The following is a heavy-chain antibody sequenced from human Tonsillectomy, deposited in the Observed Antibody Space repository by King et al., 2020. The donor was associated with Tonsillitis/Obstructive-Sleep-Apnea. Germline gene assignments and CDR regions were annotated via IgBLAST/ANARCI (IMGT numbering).Heavy chain of an antibody. V-gene: IGHV3-7*04. CDR2: IDQDGSEK. D-gene: IGHD1-26*01. Sequence: EVPLVESGGGLVQPGGSQRLSCAASGFTLSRYSMTWVRQAPGKGLEWVANIDQDGSEKQYVDSVKGRFTISRDNAKNSLYLQMNSLRAEDTAVYYCARGEWELNWGQGTLVTVSS. CDR3: ARGEWELN. J-gene: IGHJ4*02. CDR1: GFTLSRYS.